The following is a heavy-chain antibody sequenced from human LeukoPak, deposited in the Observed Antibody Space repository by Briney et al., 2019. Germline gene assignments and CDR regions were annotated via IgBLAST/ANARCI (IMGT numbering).Heavy chain of an antibody. J-gene: IGHJ6*03. V-gene: IGHV4-34*01. CDR1: GGSFSGYY. Sequence: SETLSLTCAVYGGSFSGYYWSWIRQPPGKGLEWIGEINHSGSTNYNPSLKSRVTISVDTSKNQFSLKLSSVTAADTAVYYCARGLLWFGEPSHRGFYYYYYYMDVWGKGTTVTISS. D-gene: IGHD3-10*01. CDR3: ARGLLWFGEPSHRGFYYYYYYMDV. CDR2: INHSGST.